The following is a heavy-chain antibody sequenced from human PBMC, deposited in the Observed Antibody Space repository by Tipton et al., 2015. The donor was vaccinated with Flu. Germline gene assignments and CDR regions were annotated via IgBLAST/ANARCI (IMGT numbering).Heavy chain of an antibody. CDR1: GASVSGSSYY. D-gene: IGHD4-17*01. Sequence: GLVKPSETLSLTCTVSGASVSGSSYYWSWIRQPPGKGLEWIGYIYYSGSTNYNPSLKSRVTISVDMSKNQFSLKMTSVTAADTVVYYCARDGRLYGDFGGFDPWGQGTLVTVSS. V-gene: IGHV4-61*01. CDR3: ARDGRLYGDFGGFDP. J-gene: IGHJ5*02. CDR2: IYYSGST.